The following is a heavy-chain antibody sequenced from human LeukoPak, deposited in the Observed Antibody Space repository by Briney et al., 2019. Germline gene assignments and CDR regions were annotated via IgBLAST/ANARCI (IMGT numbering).Heavy chain of an antibody. J-gene: IGHJ4*02. V-gene: IGHV3-33*01. D-gene: IGHD5-12*01. Sequence: GGSLRLSCAAAGFIFSTYDMHWVRQAPGKGLEWVAVIWFDGSHKYYADSVRGRFTISRDNSKNTLHLEMNSLRAEDTAVYYCARSRSPGGYDTVGVAYWGQGTLVTVSS. CDR2: IWFDGSHK. CDR1: GFIFSTYD. CDR3: ARSRSPGGYDTVGVAY.